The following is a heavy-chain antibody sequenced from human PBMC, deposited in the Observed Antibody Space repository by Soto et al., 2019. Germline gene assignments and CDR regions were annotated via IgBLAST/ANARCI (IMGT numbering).Heavy chain of an antibody. CDR1: GGSISIYY. Sequence: PSETLSLTCTVSGGSISIYYWSWVRQRPGKGLEWIGYIYYSGSTNYNPSLKSRVTISVDTSKNQFSLKLSSVTAADTAVYYCARAIAAAPDYWGQGTLVTVSS. CDR2: IYYSGST. D-gene: IGHD6-13*01. CDR3: ARAIAAAPDY. J-gene: IGHJ4*02. V-gene: IGHV4-59*08.